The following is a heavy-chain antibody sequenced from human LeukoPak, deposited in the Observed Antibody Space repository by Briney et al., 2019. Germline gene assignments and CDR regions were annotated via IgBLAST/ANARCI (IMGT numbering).Heavy chain of an antibody. CDR1: GFPFSSSD. V-gene: IGHV3-23*05. J-gene: IGHJ6*03. CDR3: AKRGNPTVGHHYLDV. D-gene: IGHD1-1*01. CDR2: IRHSDSNT. Sequence: PGGSLRLSCAASGFPFSSSDMSWVRQAPGSGLEWVSSIRHSDSNTYYADSVMGRFTISRDNSKNTLYLQMNSLSAEDTAVYYCAKRGNPTVGHHYLDVWGKGTTVSVSS.